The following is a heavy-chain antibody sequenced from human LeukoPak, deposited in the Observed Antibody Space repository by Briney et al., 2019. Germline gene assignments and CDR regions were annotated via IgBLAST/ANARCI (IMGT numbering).Heavy chain of an antibody. Sequence: SETLSLTCAVYGGSFSGYYWSWIRQPPGKGLEWIGEVNHSGSTNYNPSLKSRVTISVDTSKNQFSLKLSSVTAADTAVYYCALSTLWFGDLVGMDVWGQGTTVTVSS. D-gene: IGHD3-10*01. CDR2: VNHSGST. CDR3: ALSTLWFGDLVGMDV. J-gene: IGHJ6*02. V-gene: IGHV4-34*01. CDR1: GGSFSGYY.